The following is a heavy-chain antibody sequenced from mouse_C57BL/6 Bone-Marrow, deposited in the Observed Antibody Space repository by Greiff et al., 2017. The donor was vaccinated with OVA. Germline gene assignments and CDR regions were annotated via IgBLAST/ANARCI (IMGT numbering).Heavy chain of an antibody. CDR1: GFTFSDYY. Sequence: EVHLVESGGGLVQPGGSLKLSCAASGFTFSDYYMYWVRQTPEKRLEWVAYISNGGGSTYYPDTVKGRFTISRDHAKNTLYLQMSRLKSEDTAMYYCARSFFPSGWGQGTLVTVSA. CDR2: ISNGGGST. D-gene: IGHD3-1*01. CDR3: ARSFFPSG. V-gene: IGHV5-12*01. J-gene: IGHJ3*02.